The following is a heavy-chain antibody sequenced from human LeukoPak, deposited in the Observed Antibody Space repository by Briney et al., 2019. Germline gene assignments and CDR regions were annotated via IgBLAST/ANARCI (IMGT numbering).Heavy chain of an antibody. V-gene: IGHV3-21*01. CDR3: AREVANFDY. D-gene: IGHD5-12*01. Sequence: GGSLRLSCAASGFTFSNYWMHWVRHTPGKGLVWVSSISSSSSYIYYADSVKGRFTISRDSAKNSLYLQMNSLRAEGTAVYYCAREVANFDYWGQGTLVTVSS. J-gene: IGHJ4*02. CDR2: ISSSSSYI. CDR1: GFTFSNYW.